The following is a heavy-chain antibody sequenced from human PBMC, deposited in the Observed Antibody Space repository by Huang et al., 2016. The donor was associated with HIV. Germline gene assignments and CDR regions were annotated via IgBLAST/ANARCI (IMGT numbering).Heavy chain of an antibody. J-gene: IGHJ4*02. D-gene: IGHD6-6*01. CDR1: GYTFPDSN. CDR2: IYPQRGGT. Sequence: QVQLVQSGAEVKNPGASVRVSCKASGYTFPDSNIHWVRQAPGQGLEGSGWIYPQRGGTRDAKRFQGRITRTRDTTISTVHMDLGRIQSDDTAVYFCARDWSFGSSTSPADWGQGTLVTVSS. CDR3: ARDWSFGSSTSPAD. V-gene: IGHV1-2*02.